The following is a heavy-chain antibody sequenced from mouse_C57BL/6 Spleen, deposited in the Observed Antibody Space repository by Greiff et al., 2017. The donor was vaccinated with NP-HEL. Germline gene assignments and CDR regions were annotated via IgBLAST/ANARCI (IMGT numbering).Heavy chain of an antibody. V-gene: IGHV5-6*02. J-gene: IGHJ1*03. CDR3: ARRLPDWYFGV. Sequence: EVKLMESGGDLVKPGGSLKLSCAASGFTFSSYGMSWVRQTPDKRLEWVATISSGGSYTYYPDSVKGRFTISRDNAKNTLYLQMSSLKSEDTAMYYCARRLPDWYFGVWGTGTTVTVSS. D-gene: IGHD5-5*01. CDR2: ISSGGSYT. CDR1: GFTFSSYG.